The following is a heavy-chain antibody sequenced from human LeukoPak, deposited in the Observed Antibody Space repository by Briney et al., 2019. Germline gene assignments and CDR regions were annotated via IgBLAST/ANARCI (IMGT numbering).Heavy chain of an antibody. CDR2: ISWNSGSI. Sequence: PGGSLRLSCAASGFTFDDYAMHWVRQAPGKGLEWVSGISWNSGSIGYADSVKGRFTISRDNAKNSLYPQMNSLRAEDTALYYCAKDLRGYSYGLHLDYWGQGTLVTVSS. D-gene: IGHD5-18*01. CDR3: AKDLRGYSYGLHLDY. J-gene: IGHJ4*02. V-gene: IGHV3-9*01. CDR1: GFTFDDYA.